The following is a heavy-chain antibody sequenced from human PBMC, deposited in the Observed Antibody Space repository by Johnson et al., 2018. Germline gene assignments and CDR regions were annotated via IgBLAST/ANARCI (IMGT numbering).Heavy chain of an antibody. J-gene: IGHJ3*02. V-gene: IGHV3-15*01. Sequence: VQLVESGGGLVKPGGSLRLSCAASGFTFSNAWLTWVRQAPGKGLEWVGRIKGKTDGAPTEYAAPVKGKFTISRDDSNTTLYLQMNSLKTEDTAIYFCTTARSPTRGAFDIWGQGTMVTVSS. CDR2: IKGKTDGAPT. CDR3: TTARSPTRGAFDI. CDR1: GFTFSNAW.